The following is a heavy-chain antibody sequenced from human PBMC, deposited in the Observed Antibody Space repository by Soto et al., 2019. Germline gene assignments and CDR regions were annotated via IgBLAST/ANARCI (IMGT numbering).Heavy chain of an antibody. D-gene: IGHD2-21*01. J-gene: IGHJ5*02. CDR3: AKGGIGWFDP. Sequence: GGSLRLSCAASGFTFSSYAMNWVRQAPGRGLEWVSTISYDGGNTYYPHSVKGRFTISRDNSKNTLYLQMNSLRAEDAAAYYCAKGGIGWFDPWGQGTLVTVSS. CDR2: ISYDGGNT. CDR1: GFTFSSYA. V-gene: IGHV3-23*01.